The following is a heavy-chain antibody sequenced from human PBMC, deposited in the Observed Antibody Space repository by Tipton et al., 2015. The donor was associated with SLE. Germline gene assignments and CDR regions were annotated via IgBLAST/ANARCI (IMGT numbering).Heavy chain of an antibody. D-gene: IGHD7-27*01. CDR1: GGSISSSSYY. CDR3: ASLWGY. CDR2: IYHSGST. V-gene: IGHV4-39*07. J-gene: IGHJ4*02. Sequence: TLSLTCTVSGGSISSSSYYWGWIRQPPGKGLEWIGNIYHSGSTDYNPSLKSRVPISVNTSKNQFSLKLSSVTAADTAVYYCASLWGYWGQAPLVTVSS.